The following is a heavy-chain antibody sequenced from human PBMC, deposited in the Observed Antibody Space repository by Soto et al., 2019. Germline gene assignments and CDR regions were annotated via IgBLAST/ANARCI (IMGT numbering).Heavy chain of an antibody. CDR1: GGTFSSYA. D-gene: IGHD4-4*01. Sequence: SVKVSCKASGGTFSSYAISWVRQAPGQGLEWMGGIIPIFGTANYAQKFQGRVTITADESTSTAYMELSSLRSEDTAVYYCARELAVTTWYGWFDPWGQGTLVTVSS. V-gene: IGHV1-69*13. CDR3: ARELAVTTWYGWFDP. CDR2: IIPIFGTA. J-gene: IGHJ5*02.